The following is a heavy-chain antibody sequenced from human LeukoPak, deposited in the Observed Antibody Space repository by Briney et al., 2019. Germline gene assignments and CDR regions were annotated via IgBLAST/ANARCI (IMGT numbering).Heavy chain of an antibody. CDR2: IIPILGIA. J-gene: IGHJ4*02. CDR1: GGTFSSYA. D-gene: IGHD6-6*01. CDR3: AGPDDSPCSYYFDY. V-gene: IGHV1-69*04. Sequence: SVKVSCKASGGTFSSYAIRWVRQAPGQGLEWMGRIIPILGIANYAQKFQGRVTITADKSTSTAYMELSSLRSADTAVYYCAGPDDSPCSYYFDYWGQGTLVTVSS.